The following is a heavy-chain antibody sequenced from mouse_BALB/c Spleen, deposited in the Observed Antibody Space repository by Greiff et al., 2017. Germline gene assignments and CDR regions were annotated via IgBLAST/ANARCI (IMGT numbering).Heavy chain of an antibody. CDR1: GFNIKDTY. CDR2: IDPANGNT. V-gene: IGHV14-3*02. Sequence: VQLQQSGAELVKPGASVKLSCTASGFNIKDTYMHWVKQRPEQGLEWIGRIDPANGNTKYDPKFQGKATITAVTSSNTAYLQLSSLTSEDTAVYYCARKTSTYYGNEHAMDYWGQGTSVTVSS. J-gene: IGHJ4*01. CDR3: ARKTSTYYGNEHAMDY. D-gene: IGHD2-10*01.